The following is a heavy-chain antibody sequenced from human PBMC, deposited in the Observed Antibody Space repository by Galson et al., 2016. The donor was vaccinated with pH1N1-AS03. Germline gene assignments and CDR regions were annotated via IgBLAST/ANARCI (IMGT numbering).Heavy chain of an antibody. CDR2: IIIGRGLPP. CDR1: RGSFGGAY. V-gene: IGHV4-34*12. D-gene: IGHD3-10*01. J-gene: IGHJ4*02. CDR3: ARRPTGIDY. Sequence: LSLTCTVSRGSFGGAYWTWIRQPPGKGLKWIGEIIIGRGLPPTYTPSLKRRVTISIDTSRGELSLKLRSVTAADTGVYYCARRPTGIDYWGQGVQVTVSS.